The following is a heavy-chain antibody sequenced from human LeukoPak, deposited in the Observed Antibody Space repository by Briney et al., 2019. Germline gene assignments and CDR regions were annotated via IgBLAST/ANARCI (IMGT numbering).Heavy chain of an antibody. Sequence: ASVKVSCKASGYTFTSYGISWVRQAPGQGLEWMGWITTYNGNTNYAQKLQGRVTMTTDTSTSTAYMELGSLRSDDTAVYYCARGHNIGYDFWSGYYTWFDPWGQGTLVTVSS. V-gene: IGHV1-18*01. CDR3: ARGHNIGYDFWSGYYTWFDP. CDR1: GYTFTSYG. J-gene: IGHJ5*02. CDR2: ITTYNGNT. D-gene: IGHD3-3*01.